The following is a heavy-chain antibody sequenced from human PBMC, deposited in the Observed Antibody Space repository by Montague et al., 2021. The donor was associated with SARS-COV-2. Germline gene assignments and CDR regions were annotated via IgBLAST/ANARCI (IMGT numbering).Heavy chain of an antibody. CDR3: ARDTRPNFAYYDILAGDYYYYGIDV. CDR1: CRSTNGES. CDR2: IYTSGNT. Sequence: TRSLTCTIQCRSTNGESESAHVSTQVTSKSLMSIWRIYTSGNTKYNTSLKSRVTISVDTSQNQFSLKMYSVTAADTAVYYCARDTRPNFAYYDILAGDYYYYGIDVWGQGTTVTVSS. V-gene: IGHV4-61*02. D-gene: IGHD3-9*01. J-gene: IGHJ6*01.